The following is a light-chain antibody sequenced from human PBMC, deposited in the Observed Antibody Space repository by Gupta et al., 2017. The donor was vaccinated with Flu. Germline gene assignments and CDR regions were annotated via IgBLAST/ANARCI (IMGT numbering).Light chain of an antibody. V-gene: IGLV2-18*01. CDR2: EIS. Sequence: SVTISCTGNSSDLGTYNRVSWYQQPPGTAPKLSSCEISNRPSGVPERGSGSRSGNTESLTISGLQAEDEAYYDCSLYTSSSTGVFGGGTKLTVL. CDR3: SLYTSSSTGV. CDR1: SSDLGTYNR. J-gene: IGLJ3*02.